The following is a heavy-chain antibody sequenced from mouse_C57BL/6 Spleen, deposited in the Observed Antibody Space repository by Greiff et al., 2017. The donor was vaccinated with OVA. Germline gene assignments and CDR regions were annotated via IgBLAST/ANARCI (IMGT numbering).Heavy chain of an antibody. CDR1: GYTFTSYG. D-gene: IGHD1-1*01. J-gene: IGHJ4*01. Sequence: VQLQQSGAELARPGASVKLSCKASGYTFTSYGISWVKQRTGQGLEWIGEIYPRSGNTYYNEKFKGKATLTADKSSSTAYMELRRLTSEDSAVYFCARYYYGSSYAMDYWGQGTSVTVSS. V-gene: IGHV1-81*01. CDR2: IYPRSGNT. CDR3: ARYYYGSSYAMDY.